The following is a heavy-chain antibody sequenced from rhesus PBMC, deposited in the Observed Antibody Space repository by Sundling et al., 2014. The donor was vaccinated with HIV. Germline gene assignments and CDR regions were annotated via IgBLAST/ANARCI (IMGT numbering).Heavy chain of an antibody. J-gene: IGHJ6*01. V-gene: IGHV1-198*02. CDR2: IVPLVGVT. D-gene: IGHD6-31*01. CDR3: ARGSRLVLDDDGLDS. Sequence: QVQLVQSGAEVKKPGASVKVSCKASGFTFGSNAISWVRQAPGQGLGWMGGIVPLVGVTNYAQKFQGRVTITADTSTRTAYMELSSLRSEDTAVYYCARGSRLVLDDDGLDSWGQGVVVTVSS. CDR1: GFTFGSNA.